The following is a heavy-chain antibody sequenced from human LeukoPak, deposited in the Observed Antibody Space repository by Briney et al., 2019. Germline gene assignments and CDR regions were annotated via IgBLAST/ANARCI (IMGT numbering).Heavy chain of an antibody. D-gene: IGHD5-12*01. CDR2: IRYDGSNK. J-gene: IGHJ4*02. CDR1: GFSFSTYG. V-gene: IGHV3-30*02. CDR3: AKENIVATIYFDY. Sequence: GGSLRLSCAASGFSFSTYGIHWVRQAPGKGLEWVAFIRYDGSNKYYADSVKGRFTISRDNSKNTLYLQMNSLRAEDTAVYYCAKENIVATIYFDYWGQGTLVTVSS.